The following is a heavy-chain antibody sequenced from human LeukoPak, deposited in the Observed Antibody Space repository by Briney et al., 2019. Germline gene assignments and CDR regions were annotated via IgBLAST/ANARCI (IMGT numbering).Heavy chain of an antibody. CDR3: ARDDCSSISCYHNWFGP. CDR1: GFTFSSYW. J-gene: IGHJ5*02. CDR2: IKQDGSEK. D-gene: IGHD2-2*01. Sequence: GGSLRLSCAASGFTFSSYWMSWVRQAPGKGLEWVANIKQDGSEKYYVDSEKGRFTISRDNAKNSLYLQMNSLRAEDTAVYYCARDDCSSISCYHNWFGPWGQGTLVTVSS. V-gene: IGHV3-7*01.